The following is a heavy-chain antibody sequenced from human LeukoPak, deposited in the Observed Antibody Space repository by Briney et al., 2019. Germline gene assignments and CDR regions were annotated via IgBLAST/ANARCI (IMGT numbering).Heavy chain of an antibody. CDR2: IYYSGST. CDR3: ARDSSGTLNWFDP. V-gene: IGHV4-39*07. Sequence: SETLSLTCTVSGGSISSSSYYWGWIRQPPGKGLEWIGSIYYSGSTYYNPSLKSRVTISVDTSKNQFSLKLSSVTAADTAVYCCARDSSGTLNWFDPWGQGTLVTVSS. CDR1: GGSISSSSYY. D-gene: IGHD6-19*01. J-gene: IGHJ5*02.